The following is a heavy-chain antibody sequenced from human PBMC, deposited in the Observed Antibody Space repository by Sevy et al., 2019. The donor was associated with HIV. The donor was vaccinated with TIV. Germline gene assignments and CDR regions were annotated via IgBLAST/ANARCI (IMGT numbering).Heavy chain of an antibody. V-gene: IGHV3-11*01. CDR1: GFTFSDYY. J-gene: IGHJ5*02. D-gene: IGHD3-22*01. CDR2: ISRSGTTI. Sequence: GGSLRLSCAASGFTFSDYYMSWIRQAPGKGLEWVSYISRSGTTINYADSVKGRFTISRDNTKNSLYLQMNSLRAEDTAVYYCARENTMIEEPGWFDPWGQGTLATVSS. CDR3: ARENTMIEEPGWFDP.